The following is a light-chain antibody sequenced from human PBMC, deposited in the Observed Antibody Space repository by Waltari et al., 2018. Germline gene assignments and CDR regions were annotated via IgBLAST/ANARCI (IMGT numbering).Light chain of an antibody. V-gene: IGLV2-8*01. CDR1: SSYVCGYNY. CDR2: EVS. Sequence: QSALTQPPSASGSPGQSVTIPCTGPSSYVCGYNYVPWYQQHPGKAPKLMIYEVSKRPSGVPDRFSGSKSGNTASLTVSGLQAEDEADYYCSSYAGSNNLVFGGGTKLTVL. CDR3: SSYAGSNNLV. J-gene: IGLJ2*01.